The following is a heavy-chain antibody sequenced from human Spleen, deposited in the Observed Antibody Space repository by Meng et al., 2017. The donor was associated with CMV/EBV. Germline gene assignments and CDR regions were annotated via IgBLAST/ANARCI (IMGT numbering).Heavy chain of an antibody. CDR3: AKANDYGDYGPHFDY. Sequence: GGSLRLSCAASGFTFTTYAMHWVRQAPGKGLEWVAVIWYDGSKKYYADSVKGRFTISRDNSKNTLYLQMNSLRVEDSAVYYCAKANDYGDYGPHFDYWGQGTLVTVSS. V-gene: IGHV3-33*06. CDR2: IWYDGSKK. CDR1: GFTFTTYA. D-gene: IGHD4-17*01. J-gene: IGHJ4*02.